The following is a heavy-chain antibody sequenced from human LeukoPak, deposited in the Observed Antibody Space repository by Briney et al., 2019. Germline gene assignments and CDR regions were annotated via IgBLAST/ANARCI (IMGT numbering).Heavy chain of an antibody. CDR1: GGTFSSYA. J-gene: IGHJ4*02. V-gene: IGHV3-23*01. Sequence: GASVKVSCKASGGTFSSYAMSWVRQAPGKGLEWVSAISGSGGSTYYADSAKGRFTISRDNSKNTLYLQMNSLRAEDTAVYYCAKAPVATISFDYWGQGTLVTVSS. D-gene: IGHD5-12*01. CDR2: ISGSGGST. CDR3: AKAPVATISFDY.